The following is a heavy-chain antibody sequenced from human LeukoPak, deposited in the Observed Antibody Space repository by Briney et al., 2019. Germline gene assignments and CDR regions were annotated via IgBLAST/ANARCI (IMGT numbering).Heavy chain of an antibody. J-gene: IGHJ6*02. D-gene: IGHD3-3*01. CDR3: ARQYYDFWSGYWEYYYYGMGV. CDR1: GGSISSSSYY. V-gene: IGHV4-39*01. CDR2: IYYSGST. Sequence: SETLSLTCTVSGGSISSSSYYWGWIRQPPGKGLEWIGSIYYSGSTYYNPSLKSRVTISVDTSKNQFSLKLSSVTAADTAVYYCARQYYDFWSGYWEYYYYGMGVWGQGTTVTVSS.